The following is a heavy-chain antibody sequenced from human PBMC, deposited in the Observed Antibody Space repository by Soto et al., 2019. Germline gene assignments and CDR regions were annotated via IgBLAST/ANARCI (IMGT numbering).Heavy chain of an antibody. V-gene: IGHV3-23*01. Sequence: PGGSLRLSCAASGFTFSSYAMSWVRQAPGKGLEWVSAISGSGGSTYYADFVKGRFTISRANSKNTLYLQMNSLRAEDTAVYYCAKTTPYYYDSSGYPGAFDIWGQGTMVTVSS. CDR1: GFTFSSYA. D-gene: IGHD3-22*01. CDR3: AKTTPYYYDSSGYPGAFDI. J-gene: IGHJ3*02. CDR2: ISGSGGST.